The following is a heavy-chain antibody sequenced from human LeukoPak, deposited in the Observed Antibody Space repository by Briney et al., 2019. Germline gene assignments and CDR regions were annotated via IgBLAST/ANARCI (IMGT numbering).Heavy chain of an antibody. Sequence: GSLRLSCVASGFTFSSYGMSWVRQAPGKGLEWVSTISGSGGSTYYADSVKGRFTISRDNSKNTLYLQMNSLRAEDTAVYYCAKTYVWYYFDYWGQGILVTVSS. V-gene: IGHV3-23*01. CDR3: AKTYVWYYFDY. CDR2: ISGSGGST. D-gene: IGHD3-16*01. J-gene: IGHJ4*02. CDR1: GFTFSSYG.